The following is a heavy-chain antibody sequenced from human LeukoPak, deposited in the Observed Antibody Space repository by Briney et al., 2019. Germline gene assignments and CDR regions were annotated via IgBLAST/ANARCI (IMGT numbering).Heavy chain of an antibody. CDR2: IYYSGST. J-gene: IGHJ4*02. Sequence: SETLSLTCTVSGGSISSYYWSWIRQPPGKGLEWIGYIYYSGSTNYNPSLKSRVTLSVDTSQNQFSLKLSSVTAADTAVYYCARGGYSYGFDNFDFWGQGTLVTVSS. V-gene: IGHV4-59*01. CDR1: GGSISSYY. CDR3: ARGGYSYGFDNFDF. D-gene: IGHD5-18*01.